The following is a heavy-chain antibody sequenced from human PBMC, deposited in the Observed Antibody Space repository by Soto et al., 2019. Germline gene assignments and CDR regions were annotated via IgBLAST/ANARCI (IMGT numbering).Heavy chain of an antibody. CDR3: AKDYRGNHWIDF. D-gene: IGHD2-21*01. CDR2: INPYNGNT. V-gene: IGHV1-18*04. CDR1: GYTFTSYG. J-gene: IGHJ5*01. Sequence: ASLKVSCKASGYTFTSYGISWVRQAPGQGLEWMGWINPYNGNTNYAQKLQGRVTMTTDTSTSTAYMELRSLRTDDTAFYYCAKDYRGNHWIDFWGLGTLVTVSS.